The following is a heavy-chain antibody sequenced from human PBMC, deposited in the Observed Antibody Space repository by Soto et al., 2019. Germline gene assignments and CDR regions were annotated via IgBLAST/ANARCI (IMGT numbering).Heavy chain of an antibody. J-gene: IGHJ4*02. CDR2: IIPILGIA. Sequence: GASLKVSCKASGGTVSSYTISWARQAPGQGLEWMGRIIPILGIANYAQKFQGRVTITADKSTSTAYMELSSLRSEDTAVYYCARACSSTSCPIAYWGQGTLVTVSS. CDR3: ARACSSTSCPIAY. CDR1: GGTVSSYT. V-gene: IGHV1-69*02. D-gene: IGHD2-2*01.